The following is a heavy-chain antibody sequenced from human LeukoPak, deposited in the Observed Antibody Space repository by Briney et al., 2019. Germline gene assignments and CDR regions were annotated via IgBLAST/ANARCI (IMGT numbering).Heavy chain of an antibody. V-gene: IGHV3-33*06. Sequence: GGSLRLSCAASGFTFSSYGMHWVRRAPGKGLEWVAVIWYDGSNKYYADSVKGRFTISRDNSKNTLYLQMSDLRAEDTAVYYCAKITKATTPNYWGQGTLVTVSS. D-gene: IGHD4-17*01. CDR3: AKITKATTPNY. J-gene: IGHJ4*02. CDR2: IWYDGSNK. CDR1: GFTFSSYG.